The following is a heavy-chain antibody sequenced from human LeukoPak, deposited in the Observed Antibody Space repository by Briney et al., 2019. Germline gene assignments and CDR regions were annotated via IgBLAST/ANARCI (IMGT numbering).Heavy chain of an antibody. J-gene: IGHJ4*02. CDR2: IYSGGST. CDR3: AKDGTHRYYYDSSGYYDY. Sequence: GGSLRLSCAASGFTVSSNYMSWVRQAPGKGLEWVSVIYSGGSTYYADSVKGRFTISRDNSKNTLYLQMNSLRAEDTAVYYCAKDGTHRYYYDSSGYYDYWGQGTLVTVSS. CDR1: GFTVSSNY. V-gene: IGHV3-53*01. D-gene: IGHD3-22*01.